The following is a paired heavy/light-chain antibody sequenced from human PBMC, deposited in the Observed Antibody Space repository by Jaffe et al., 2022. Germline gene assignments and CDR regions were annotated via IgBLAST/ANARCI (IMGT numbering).Light chain of an antibody. V-gene: IGKV1D-13*01. CDR2: DAS. CDR1: QGINSA. J-gene: IGKJ5*01. Sequence: QLTQSPSSLSASLGDRVTITCRASQGINSALAWYQQTPGRAPKLLIYDASRLESGVPSRFSGSGSGTDFTLTISNLQPDDFANYYCQLFTNRPHEAAIRFGQGTRLDI. CDR3: QLFTNRPHEAAIR.
Heavy chain of an antibody. D-gene: IGHD1-26*01. V-gene: IGHV4-59*01. J-gene: IGHJ4*01. CDR1: GGSISTFY. Sequence: QVLLQESGPGQVKPSETLSLTCSVLGGSISTFYWSWIRQPPGKAPEWLGYLYDSGTPTYNPSLKTRATISLDTSKNQVSLVLRSVTAADTALYYCARGPRRSLRPVVVSTTHSFDSWGHGTLVTVSS. CDR2: LYDSGTP. CDR3: ARGPRRSLRPVVVSTTHSFDS.